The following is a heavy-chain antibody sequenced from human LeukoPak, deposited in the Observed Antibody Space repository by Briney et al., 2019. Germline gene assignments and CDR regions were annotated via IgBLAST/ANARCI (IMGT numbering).Heavy chain of an antibody. D-gene: IGHD6-13*01. CDR1: GYTFTSYG. Sequence: GASVKVSCKASGYTFTSYGISWVRQAPGQGLEWMGWIIAYNGNTNYAQKLQGRVTMTTDTSTSTAYMELRSLRSDDTAVYYCAGTQAIAAAGLDDAFDIWGQGTMVTVSS. CDR3: AGTQAIAAAGLDDAFDI. CDR2: IIAYNGNT. V-gene: IGHV1-18*01. J-gene: IGHJ3*02.